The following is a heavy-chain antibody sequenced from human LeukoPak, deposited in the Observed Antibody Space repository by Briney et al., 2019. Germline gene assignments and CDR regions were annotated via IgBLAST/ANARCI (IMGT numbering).Heavy chain of an antibody. V-gene: IGHV3-30-3*01. D-gene: IGHD6-13*01. Sequence: GGSLRLPCAASGFTFSSYAMHWVRQAPGKGLEWVAVISYDGSNKYYADSVKGRFTISRDNSKNTLYLQMNSLRAEDTAVYYCTRRGYRDYYHYGLDVWGQRTTVTVSS. J-gene: IGHJ6*02. CDR1: GFTFSSYA. CDR3: TRRGYRDYYHYGLDV. CDR2: ISYDGSNK.